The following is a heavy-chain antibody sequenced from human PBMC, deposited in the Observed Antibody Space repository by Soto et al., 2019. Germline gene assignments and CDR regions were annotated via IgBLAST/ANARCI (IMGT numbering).Heavy chain of an antibody. V-gene: IGHV3-30*18. D-gene: IGHD3-10*01. CDR1: GFTFSSSG. Sequence: QVQLVESGGGVVQPGRSLRLSCAASGFTFSSSGMHWVRQAPGKGLEWVAVISYDGSNKYYADSVKGRFTISRDNSKNTLYLQMNSLRAEDTAVYYCAKDNESTEERGGTIDYWGPGTLVTVSS. J-gene: IGHJ4*02. CDR2: ISYDGSNK. CDR3: AKDNESTEERGGTIDY.